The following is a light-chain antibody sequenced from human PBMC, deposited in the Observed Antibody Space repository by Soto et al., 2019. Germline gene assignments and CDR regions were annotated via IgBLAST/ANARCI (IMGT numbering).Light chain of an antibody. J-gene: IGKJ4*01. CDR2: DAS. V-gene: IGKV3-20*01. Sequence: RVMTQSPATLSVSPCEIATLSCRASHSVSINLAWYQQKPGQAPRLLIYDASSRATGIPDRFSGGGSGTDFTLTISRLEPEDFAVYYCQQFSSYPLTFGGGTKVDI. CDR3: QQFSSYPLT. CDR1: HSVSIN.